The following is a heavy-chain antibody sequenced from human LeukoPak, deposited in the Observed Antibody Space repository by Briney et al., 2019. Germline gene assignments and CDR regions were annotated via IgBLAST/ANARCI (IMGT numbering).Heavy chain of an antibody. J-gene: IGHJ5*02. V-gene: IGHV4-59*10. Sequence: PSETLSLTCAVYGGSFSGYYWSWIRQPPGKGLEWIGRIYTSGSTNYNPSLKSRVTMSVDTSKNQFSLKLSSVTAADTAVYYCAREFVGYYYGSGGFDPWGQGTLVTVSS. CDR2: IYTSGST. D-gene: IGHD3-10*01. CDR3: AREFVGYYYGSGGFDP. CDR1: GGSFSGYY.